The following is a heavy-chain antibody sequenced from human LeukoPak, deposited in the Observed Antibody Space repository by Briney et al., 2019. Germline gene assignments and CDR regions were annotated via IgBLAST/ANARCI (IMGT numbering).Heavy chain of an antibody. V-gene: IGHV3-30*02. J-gene: IGHJ4*02. Sequence: PGGSLRLSCVASGLTFSSYGMHWVRQAPGKGLEWVAFIRYDGSNKYYADSVKGRFTISRDNSKNTLFLQMNSLRGEDTAVYYCAKEKGHRLDNWGQGTLVTVSS. CDR1: GLTFSSYG. CDR3: AKEKGHRLDN. CDR2: IRYDGSNK.